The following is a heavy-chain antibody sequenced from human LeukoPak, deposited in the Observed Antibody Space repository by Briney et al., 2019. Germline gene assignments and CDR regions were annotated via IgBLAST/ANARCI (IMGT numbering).Heavy chain of an antibody. V-gene: IGHV1-58*02. CDR2: IVVPSGNT. CDR3: AGLYNFGSGSYSPIDY. Sequence: GTSVKVSCKASVFTFTSSAMQWVRQARGQSLEWIGWIVVPSGNTNYAQKFQERVTITRDMSTSTAHMELSSLRSEDTAVYYCAGLYNFGSGSYSPIDYWGQGTLVTVSS. D-gene: IGHD3-10*01. CDR1: VFTFTSSA. J-gene: IGHJ4*02.